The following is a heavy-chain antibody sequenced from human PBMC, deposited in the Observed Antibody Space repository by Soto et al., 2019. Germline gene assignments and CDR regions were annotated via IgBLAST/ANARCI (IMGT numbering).Heavy chain of an antibody. CDR1: GGSFSGYY. J-gene: IGHJ6*02. D-gene: IGHD6-19*01. CDR3: AFDSSGWYRRIGGYYYYGMDV. CDR2: INHSGST. V-gene: IGHV4-34*01. Sequence: SETLSLTCAVYGGSFSGYYWSWIRQPPGKGLEWIGEINHSGSTNYNPSLKSRVTISVDTSKNQFSLKLSSVTAADTAVYYCAFDSSGWYRRIGGYYYYGMDVWGQGTTVTVS.